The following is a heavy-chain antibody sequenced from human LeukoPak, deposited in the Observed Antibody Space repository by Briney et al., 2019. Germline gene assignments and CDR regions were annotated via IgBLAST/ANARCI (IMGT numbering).Heavy chain of an antibody. D-gene: IGHD6-19*01. J-gene: IGHJ4*02. CDR2: IRYDGSNK. Sequence: GGSLRLSCAASGFTFSSYGMHWVRQAPGKELEWVAFIRYDGSNKYYADSVKGRFTISRHNSKNTLNLQMNSLRAEDTAVYYCARSKYSSGWYAADYWGQGTLVTVSS. CDR3: ARSKYSSGWYAADY. V-gene: IGHV3-30*02. CDR1: GFTFSSYG.